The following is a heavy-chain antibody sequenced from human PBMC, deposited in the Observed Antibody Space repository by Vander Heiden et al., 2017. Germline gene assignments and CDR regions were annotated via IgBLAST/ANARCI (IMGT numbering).Heavy chain of an antibody. CDR2: ISSDGSTQ. V-gene: IGHV3-30*18. J-gene: IGHJ4*02. CDR3: AKEGDGYNHFDY. D-gene: IGHD5-18*01. Sequence: QVQLVESGGGVVQPGMSLRLPWAASRFTFSDYAVHWVRQAPGKGLEWVALISSDGSTQSYADSAKGRFAISRDNSKNTLFLQLNSLRTEDTALYYCAKEGDGYNHFDYWGRGTLVTVSS. CDR1: RFTFSDYA.